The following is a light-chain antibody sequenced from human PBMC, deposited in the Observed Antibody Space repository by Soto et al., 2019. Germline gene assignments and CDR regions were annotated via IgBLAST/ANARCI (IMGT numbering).Light chain of an antibody. J-gene: IGKJ1*01. CDR2: AAS. CDR3: HQYGSSPRT. Sequence: EIVMTQSPATLSVSPGERATVSCRASQTVSSNLAWYQQKPGQAPRLLIYAASSRATGIPDRFSGSGSGTDFTLTISRLEAEDFAVYYCHQYGSSPRTFGQGTKVDIK. V-gene: IGKV3-20*01. CDR1: QTVSSN.